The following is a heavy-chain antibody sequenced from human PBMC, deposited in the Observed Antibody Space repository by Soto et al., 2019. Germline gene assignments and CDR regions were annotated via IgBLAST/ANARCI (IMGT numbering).Heavy chain of an antibody. CDR2: ISSSSSTI. Sequence: GGSLRLSCAASGFTFSSYSMNGVRQAPGKGLEWVSYISSSSSTIYYADSVKGRFTISRDNAKNSLYLQMNSLRDEDTAVYYCARYYYDSSGYYLFDYWGQGTLVTVSS. CDR1: GFTFSSYS. D-gene: IGHD3-22*01. J-gene: IGHJ4*02. V-gene: IGHV3-48*02. CDR3: ARYYYDSSGYYLFDY.